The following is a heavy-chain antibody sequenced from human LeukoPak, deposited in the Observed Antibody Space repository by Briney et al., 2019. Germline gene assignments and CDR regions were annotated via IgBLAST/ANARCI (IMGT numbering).Heavy chain of an antibody. J-gene: IGHJ3*02. CDR1: GFTFSSYG. CDR2: ISYDGSNK. CDR3: AKFPAEVDI. V-gene: IGHV3-30*18. Sequence: GRSLRLSCAASGFTFSSYGMHWVRQAPGKGLEWVAVISYDGSNKYYADSVKGRFTISRDNSKNTLYLQMNSLRAEDTAVYYCAKFPAEVDIWGQGTMATVSS.